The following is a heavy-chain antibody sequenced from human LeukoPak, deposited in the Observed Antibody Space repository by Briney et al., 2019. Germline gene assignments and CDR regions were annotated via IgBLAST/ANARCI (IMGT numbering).Heavy chain of an antibody. D-gene: IGHD5-12*01. CDR3: ARVDSGYDLTFDY. Sequence: SETLSLTCTVSGGSISSGGYYWSWIRQHPGKGLEWIGYIYYSGSTYYNPSLESRVTISVDTSKNQFSLKLSSVTAADTAVYYCARVDSGYDLTFDYWGQGTLVTVSS. CDR1: GGSISSGGYY. CDR2: IYYSGST. V-gene: IGHV4-31*03. J-gene: IGHJ4*02.